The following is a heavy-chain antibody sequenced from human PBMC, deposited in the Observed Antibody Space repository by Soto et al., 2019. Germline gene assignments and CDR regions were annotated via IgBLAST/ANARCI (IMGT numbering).Heavy chain of an antibody. Sequence: TLSLTCTVSGGSISSGGYYWSWIRQHPGKGLEWIGYIYYSGSTYYNPSLKSRVTISVDTSKNQFSLKLSSVTAADTAVYYCARGLKEGLFLNWFDPWGQGTLVTVSS. J-gene: IGHJ5*02. CDR1: GGSISSGGYY. V-gene: IGHV4-31*03. CDR3: ARGLKEGLFLNWFDP. CDR2: IYYSGST.